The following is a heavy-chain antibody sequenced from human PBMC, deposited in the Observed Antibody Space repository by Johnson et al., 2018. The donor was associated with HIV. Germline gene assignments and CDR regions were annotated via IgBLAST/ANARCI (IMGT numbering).Heavy chain of an antibody. J-gene: IGHJ3*02. CDR1: GLTFSNYW. D-gene: IGHD3-3*01. CDR3: AREFARFLEWFQTDGRAFDI. V-gene: IGHV3-7*01. CDR2: IKGDGSEK. Sequence: VQLVESGGGLVQPGGSMRLSCAASGLTFSNYWMSWVRQAPGKGLEWVANIKGDGSEKYYVDSVTGRFTISRDNTKKLLYLQMNSLRAEDTAVYYCAREFARFLEWFQTDGRAFDIWGQGTMVTVSS.